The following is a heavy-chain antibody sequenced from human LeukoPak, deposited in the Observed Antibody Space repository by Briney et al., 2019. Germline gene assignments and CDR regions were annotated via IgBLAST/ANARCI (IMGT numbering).Heavy chain of an antibody. CDR1: GYTFTSYD. J-gene: IGHJ4*02. CDR2: MNPNSGNT. CDR3: ARGSYGYSYGHGLDY. D-gene: IGHD5-18*01. Sequence: ASVKVSCKASGYTFTSYDINWVRQAPGQGLEWMGWMNPNSGNTGYAQKFQGRVTMTRNTSIGTAYMELSSLISEDAAMYYCARGSYGYSYGHGLDYWGQGTLVTVFS. V-gene: IGHV1-8*01.